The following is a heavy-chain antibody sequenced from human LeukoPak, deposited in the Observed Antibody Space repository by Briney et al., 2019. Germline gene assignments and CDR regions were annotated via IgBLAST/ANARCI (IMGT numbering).Heavy chain of an antibody. V-gene: IGHV4-59*08. CDR1: GGSISSYY. Sequence: SETLSPTCTVSGGSISSYYWSWIRQPPGKGLEWIGYVFYSGGTLYNPSVNSRVSISVDTSKTQFSLKLTSVTAADTAVYYCARHITVTYDAFDLWGRGTMVTVSS. J-gene: IGHJ3*01. CDR2: VFYSGGT. D-gene: IGHD6-19*01. CDR3: ARHITVTYDAFDL.